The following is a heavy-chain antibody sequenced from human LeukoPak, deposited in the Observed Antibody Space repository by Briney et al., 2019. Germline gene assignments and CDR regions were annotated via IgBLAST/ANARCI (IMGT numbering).Heavy chain of an antibody. V-gene: IGHV1-18*01. D-gene: IGHD3-22*01. CDR2: ISAYNGNT. J-gene: IGHJ4*02. CDR3: ASGYDSSGYLPKNFDY. Sequence: AASVKVSCKASGYTFTSYGISWVRQAPGQGLEWMGWISAYNGNTNYAQKLQGRVTMTTDTSTSTAYMELRSLRSDDTAVYYCASGYDSSGYLPKNFDYWGQGTLVTVSS. CDR1: GYTFTSYG.